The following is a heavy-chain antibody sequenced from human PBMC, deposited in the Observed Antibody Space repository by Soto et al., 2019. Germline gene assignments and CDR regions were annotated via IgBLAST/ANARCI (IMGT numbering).Heavy chain of an antibody. Sequence: QVQLVQSGAEVKKPGSSVRVSCKASGGTLSSYVFSWVRQAPGQGLEWMGGIIPIFGPASYAQKFQGRVYITADESTSTADMELRSLTSEDTALYYCARSASDSYSPLIYWGQGTLVTVSS. CDR1: GGTLSSYV. J-gene: IGHJ4*02. CDR2: IIPIFGPA. D-gene: IGHD2-21*01. CDR3: ARSASDSYSPLIY. V-gene: IGHV1-69*12.